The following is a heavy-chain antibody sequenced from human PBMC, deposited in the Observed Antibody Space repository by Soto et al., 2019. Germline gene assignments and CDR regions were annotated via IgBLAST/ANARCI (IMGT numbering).Heavy chain of an antibody. CDR2: ISYDGSKK. D-gene: IGHD2-15*01. CDR3: AKEMSQGLYCDGMDV. CDR1: GFTFSRYG. V-gene: IGHV3-30*18. J-gene: IGHJ6*02. Sequence: QVQLVESGGGVVQPGRSLRLSCVVSGFTFSRYGMYWVRQAPGKGLEWVAVISYDGSKKYYGDSVKGRFTISRDNSKNTLYLQMNSLRAEDTAVYYCAKEMSQGLYCDGMDVWGQGTTVTVSS.